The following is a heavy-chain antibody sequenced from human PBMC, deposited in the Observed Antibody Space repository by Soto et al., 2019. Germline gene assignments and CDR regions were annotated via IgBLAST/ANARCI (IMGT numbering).Heavy chain of an antibody. CDR3: AREDSSHFDY. CDR1: GGSISSGGYS. Sequence: QLQLQESGSGLVKPSQTLSLTCAVSGGSISSGGYSWSWIRQPPGKALEWIGYIHHSGGPYYSPSLKSRVTISPDRSKNQLSLRLNSVAAADTAVYYCAREDSSHFDYWGQGTLVTVSS. V-gene: IGHV4-30-2*01. J-gene: IGHJ4*02. CDR2: IHHSGGP. D-gene: IGHD6-13*01.